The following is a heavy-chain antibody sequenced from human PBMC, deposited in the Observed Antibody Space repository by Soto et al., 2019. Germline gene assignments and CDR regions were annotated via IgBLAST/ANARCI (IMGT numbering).Heavy chain of an antibody. Sequence: PGGSLRLSCAASGFTFSSYSMNWVRQAPGKGLEWVSSISSSSSYIYYADSVKGRFTISRDNAKNSLYLQMNSLRAEDTAVYYCARDSYGDYQGDYWGQGTLVTVSS. J-gene: IGHJ4*02. V-gene: IGHV3-21*01. D-gene: IGHD4-17*01. CDR1: GFTFSSYS. CDR3: ARDSYGDYQGDY. CDR2: ISSSSSYI.